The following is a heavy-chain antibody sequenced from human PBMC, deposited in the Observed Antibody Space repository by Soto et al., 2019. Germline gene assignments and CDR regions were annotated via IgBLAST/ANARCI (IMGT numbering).Heavy chain of an antibody. J-gene: IGHJ6*02. D-gene: IGHD5-18*01. CDR2: INHSGST. CDR1: GGSFSGYY. Sequence: QVQLQQWGAGLLKPSETLSLTCAVYGGSFSGYYWSWIRQPPGKGLEWIGEINHSGSTNYNPSLKSRVTISVDTSKNQVSLKLSSVTAADTAVYYCARVNRAGYSYGFKPYYYYGMDVWGQGTTVTVSS. CDR3: ARVNRAGYSYGFKPYYYYGMDV. V-gene: IGHV4-34*01.